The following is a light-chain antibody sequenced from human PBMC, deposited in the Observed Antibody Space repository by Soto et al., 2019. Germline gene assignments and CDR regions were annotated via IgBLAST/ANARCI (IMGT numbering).Light chain of an antibody. J-gene: IGLJ1*01. Sequence: QSVLTQPASVSGPPGQSITISCTGTSSDVGSYGSVCCYQQPPGKAPNLMIYEVSNRPSGVSNRFAGSKSGNTASLTISGLQDEDDADYYSSSYTSSGTYVFGTGTKVTVL. CDR2: EVS. V-gene: IGLV2-14*01. CDR3: SSYTSSGTYV. CDR1: SSDVGSYGS.